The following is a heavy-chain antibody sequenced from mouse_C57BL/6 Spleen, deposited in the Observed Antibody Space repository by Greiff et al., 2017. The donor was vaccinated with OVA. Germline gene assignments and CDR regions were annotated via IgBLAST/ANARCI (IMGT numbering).Heavy chain of an antibody. CDR2: IWSDGST. J-gene: IGHJ3*01. D-gene: IGHD2-5*01. CDR3: ARHENYSNYGFAY. CDR1: GFSLTSYG. V-gene: IGHV2-6-1*01. Sequence: QVQLKQSGPGLVAPSQSLSITCTVSGFSLTSYGVHWVRQPPGKGLEWLVVIWSDGSTTYNSALKSRLSISKDNSKSQVFLKMNSLQTDDTAMYYCARHENYSNYGFAYWGQGTLVTVSA.